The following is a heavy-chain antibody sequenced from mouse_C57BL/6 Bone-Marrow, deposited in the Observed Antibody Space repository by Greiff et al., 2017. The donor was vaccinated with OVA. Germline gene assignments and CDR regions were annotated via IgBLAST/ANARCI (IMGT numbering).Heavy chain of an antibody. Sequence: DVKLVESGGGLVQPGGSLKLSCAASGFTFSDYYMYWVRQTPEKGLEWVAYISNGGGSTYYPDTVKGRFTLSRDNAKNTLYLQMSRLKSEDTAMYYCARGKAWFAYWGQGTLVTVSA. CDR1: GFTFSDYY. V-gene: IGHV5-12*01. CDR2: ISNGGGST. J-gene: IGHJ3*01. CDR3: ARGKAWFAY.